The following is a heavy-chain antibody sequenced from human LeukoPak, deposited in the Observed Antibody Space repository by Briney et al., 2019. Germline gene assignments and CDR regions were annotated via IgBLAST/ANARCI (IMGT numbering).Heavy chain of an antibody. Sequence: SETLSLTCTVSGGSISSYCWSWIRQPPGKGLEWIGYIYYSGSTNYNPSLKSRVTISVDTSKNQFSLKLSSVTAADTAVYYCARALRGYSYGLTDYYYYYMDVWGKGTTVTVSS. J-gene: IGHJ6*03. CDR1: GGSISSYC. D-gene: IGHD5-18*01. V-gene: IGHV4-59*01. CDR3: ARALRGYSYGLTDYYYYYMDV. CDR2: IYYSGST.